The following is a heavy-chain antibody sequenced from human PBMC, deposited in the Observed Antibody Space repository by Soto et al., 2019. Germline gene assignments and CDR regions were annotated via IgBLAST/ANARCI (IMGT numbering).Heavy chain of an antibody. D-gene: IGHD6-19*01. V-gene: IGHV3-7*02. CDR2: IKQDGSEK. Sequence: PGGSLRLSCAASGFTFSSYWMSWVRQAPGKGLEYVANIKQDGSEKYYADSVKGRFTISRDNSKNTLYLQMSSLRTEDTAVYYCVKDHFDSSGWYQGFDPWGQGTLVTVSS. CDR3: VKDHFDSSGWYQGFDP. J-gene: IGHJ5*02. CDR1: GFTFSSYW.